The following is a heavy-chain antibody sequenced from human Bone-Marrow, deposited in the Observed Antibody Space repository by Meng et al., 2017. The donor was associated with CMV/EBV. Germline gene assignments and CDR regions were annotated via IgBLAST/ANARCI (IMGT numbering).Heavy chain of an antibody. CDR1: GGSFSGYY. CDR2: INHSGST. V-gene: IGHV4-34*01. J-gene: IGHJ6*02. CDR3: SRGAVVVVPADRKYYYYGMDV. Sequence: SQTLSLTCAVYGGSFSGYYWSWIRQPPEKGLEWMGEINHSGSTNYNPSLKSRITISVDTSKNQFSLKLSPVTAADTAVYYCSRGAVVVVPADRKYYYYGMDVWGQGTTVTVSS. D-gene: IGHD2-2*01.